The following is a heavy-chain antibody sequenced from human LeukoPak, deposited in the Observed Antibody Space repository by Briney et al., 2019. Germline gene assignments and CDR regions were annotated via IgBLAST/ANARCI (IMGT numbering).Heavy chain of an antibody. D-gene: IGHD2-8*01. CDR1: GFNFSNFG. J-gene: IGHJ4*02. CDR3: ARSVMMYASTYYFHY. CDR2: MRYDATKK. V-gene: IGHV3-30*02. Sequence: GGSLRLSCAASGFNFSNFGIHWVRQAPGKGLEWVAFMRYDATKKYYADSVKGRFTISRDNSKNTVFLQINSLRADDTSVYYCARSVMMYASTYYFHYWGQGTLVTVSS.